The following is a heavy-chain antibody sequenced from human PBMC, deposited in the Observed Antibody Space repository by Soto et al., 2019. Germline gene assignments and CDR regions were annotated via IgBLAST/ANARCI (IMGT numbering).Heavy chain of an antibody. V-gene: IGHV3-33*01. CDR2: IWYDGSNK. Sequence: GGSLRLSCAASGFSFSTYGMHWVRQAPGKGLEWVATIWYDGSNKYYTDSVKGQVTISADKSISTAYLQWSSLKASDTAMYYCARLQRDNYERLYYWGQGTLVTVSS. CDR3: ARLQRDNYERLYY. D-gene: IGHD1-1*01. CDR1: GFSFSTYG. J-gene: IGHJ4*02.